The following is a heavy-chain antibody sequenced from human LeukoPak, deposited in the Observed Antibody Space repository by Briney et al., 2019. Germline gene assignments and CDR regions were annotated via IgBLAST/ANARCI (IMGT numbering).Heavy chain of an antibody. CDR2: IYHSGST. J-gene: IGHJ4*02. CDR1: GGSISSGGYS. D-gene: IGHD6-19*01. V-gene: IGHV4-30-2*01. Sequence: PSETLSLTCAVSGGSISSGGYSWSWIRQPPGKGLEWIGYIYHSGSTYYNPSLKSRVTISVDTSKNQFSLKLTSVTAADTAVYYCARVQGSGWYLYYFDYWGQGTLVTVSS. CDR3: ARVQGSGWYLYYFDY.